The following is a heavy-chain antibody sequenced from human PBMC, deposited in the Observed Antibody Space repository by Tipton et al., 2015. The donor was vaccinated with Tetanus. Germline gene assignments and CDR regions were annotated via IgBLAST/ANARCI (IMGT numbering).Heavy chain of an antibody. CDR2: IKQDGSEK. J-gene: IGHJ6*02. CDR1: GFTFSSYW. D-gene: IGHD2-8*02. CDR3: AKGTGYYGMDV. Sequence: GSLRLSCAASGFTFSSYWMSWVRQAPGKGLEWVANIKQDGSEKYYVDSVKGRFTISRDNAKNSLYLQMNSLRAEDTALYYCAKGTGYYGMDVWGQGTTVTVSS. V-gene: IGHV3-7*03.